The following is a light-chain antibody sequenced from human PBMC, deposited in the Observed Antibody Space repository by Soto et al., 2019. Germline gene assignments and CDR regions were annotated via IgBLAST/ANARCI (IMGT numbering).Light chain of an antibody. CDR1: QSVSSY. V-gene: IGKV3-11*01. CDR3: QQRSNWPRLT. CDR2: DAS. Sequence: EIVLTQSPAPLSLSPGERATLSSRASQSVSSYLAWYQQKPGQAPRLLIYDASNRATGIPARFSGSGSGTDFTLTISSLEPEDFAVYYCQQRSNWPRLTFGQGTRLEIK. J-gene: IGKJ5*01.